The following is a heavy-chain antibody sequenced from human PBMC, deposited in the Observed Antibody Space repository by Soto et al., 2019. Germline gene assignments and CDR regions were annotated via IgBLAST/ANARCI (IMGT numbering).Heavy chain of an antibody. J-gene: IGHJ6*03. CDR1: GGSISSCY. D-gene: IGHD6-13*01. V-gene: IGHV4-59*08. CDR3: ARTPRYSSSWYANYYYYMDV. Sequence: SETLSLTCTVSGGSISSCYWSWIRQPPGKGLEWIGYIYYSGSTNYNPSLKSRVTISVDTSKSQFSLKLSSVTAADTAVYYCARTPRYSSSWYANYYYYMDVWGKGTTVTVSS. CDR2: IYYSGST.